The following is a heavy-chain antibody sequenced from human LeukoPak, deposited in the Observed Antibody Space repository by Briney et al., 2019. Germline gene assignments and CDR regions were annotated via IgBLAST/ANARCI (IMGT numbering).Heavy chain of an antibody. D-gene: IGHD6-19*01. CDR3: ARGTGWPQFDY. V-gene: IGHV6-1*01. J-gene: IGHJ4*02. Sequence: QTLSLTCAISGDSVSRGSIAWNWIRQSPSRGLEWLERTYYKSAWYNDYAVSVKGRITINPDTSENQFSLQLNSVTPEDTAVYYCARGTGWPQFDYWGQGTLVTVSS. CDR2: TYYKSAWYN. CDR1: GDSVSRGSIA.